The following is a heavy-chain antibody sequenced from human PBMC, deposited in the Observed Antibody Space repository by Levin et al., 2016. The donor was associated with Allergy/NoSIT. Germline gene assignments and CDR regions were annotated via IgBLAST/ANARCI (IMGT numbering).Heavy chain of an antibody. J-gene: IGHJ4*02. D-gene: IGHD6-19*01. CDR1: GFTFSNYG. V-gene: IGHV3-33*01. CDR3: ATTPGLYSSGWYAVY. CDR2: IWYDGSTQ. Sequence: GGSLRLSCAASGFTFSNYGMHWVRQAPGKGLEWVAVIWYDGSTQYYADSVKGRFTISRDNSKNTLYLDMNSLRAEDTAVYYCATTPGLYSSGWYAVYWGQGSLVTVVL.